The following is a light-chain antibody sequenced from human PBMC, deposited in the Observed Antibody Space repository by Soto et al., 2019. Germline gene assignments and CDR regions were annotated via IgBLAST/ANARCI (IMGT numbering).Light chain of an antibody. CDR3: SSYTSGSTLGV. Sequence: QSALTQPASVSRSPGQSITISCTGTASDVGAYNYVSWYQQHPGKAPKLIIYDVSNRPSGGSNRFSGSKSANMASLTISGLQAEDEADYYCSSYTSGSTLGVFCGGTKRTV. J-gene: IGLJ2*01. CDR2: DVS. V-gene: IGLV2-14*01. CDR1: ASDVGAYNY.